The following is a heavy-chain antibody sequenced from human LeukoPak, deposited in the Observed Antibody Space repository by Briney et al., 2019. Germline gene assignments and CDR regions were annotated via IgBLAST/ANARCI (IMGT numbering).Heavy chain of an antibody. CDR1: GGSISSYY. D-gene: IGHD3-10*01. CDR2: IYYSGST. V-gene: IGHV4-59*01. J-gene: IGHJ5*01. CDR3: ARWRARDGSYPWLDS. Sequence: PSETLSLTCTISGGSISSYYWTWIRQPPGKGLEWIGYIYYSGSTNYNPSLKSRVTISVDTSKNQFSLKLSSVTAADTAVYYCARWRARDGSYPWLDSWGQGTLVTVSS.